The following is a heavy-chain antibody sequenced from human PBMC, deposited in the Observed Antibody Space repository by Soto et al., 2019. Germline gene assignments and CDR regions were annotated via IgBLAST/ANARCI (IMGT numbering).Heavy chain of an antibody. CDR3: AAALHDYGDYVGFYFDY. J-gene: IGHJ4*02. CDR2: IVVGSGNT. D-gene: IGHD4-17*01. Sequence: QMQLVQSGPEVKKPGTSVKVSCKASGFNFTSSAVQWVRQARGQRLELIGWIVVGSGNTNYAQKFQERVTITRDMSTSTAYMEVSSLRSEDTAVYYCAAALHDYGDYVGFYFDYWGQGTLVTVSS. V-gene: IGHV1-58*01. CDR1: GFNFTSSA.